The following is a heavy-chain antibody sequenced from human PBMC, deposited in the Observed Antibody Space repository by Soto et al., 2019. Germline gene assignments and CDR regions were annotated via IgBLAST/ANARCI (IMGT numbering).Heavy chain of an antibody. CDR1: GFTFSGSA. CDR2: IRSKPNNYAT. V-gene: IGHV3-73*01. CDR3: SRQASDFWSGRPQYYMDV. D-gene: IGHD3-3*01. J-gene: IGHJ6*03. Sequence: GGSLRLSCAASGFTFSGSAMHWVRQASGKGLEWVGRIRSKPNNYATAYGASVKGRFTISRDDSKNTAYLQMNSLNTEDTAVYYCSRQASDFWSGRPQYYMDVWGKGTTVTVSS.